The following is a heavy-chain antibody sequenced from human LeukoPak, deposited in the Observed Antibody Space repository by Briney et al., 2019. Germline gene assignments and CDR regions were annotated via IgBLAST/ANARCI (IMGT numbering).Heavy chain of an antibody. CDR1: GYSFTSYW. CDR2: IYPGDSDT. D-gene: IGHD2-15*01. CDR3: ARLASYCSGGSCYSWWFDP. V-gene: IGHV5-51*01. Sequence: PGESLKISCKGSGYSFTSYWIGWVRQMPGKGLGWMGIIYPGDSDTRCSPSFQGQVTISADKSISTAYLQWSSLKASDTAMYYCARLASYCSGGSCYSWWFDPWGQGTLVTVSS. J-gene: IGHJ5*02.